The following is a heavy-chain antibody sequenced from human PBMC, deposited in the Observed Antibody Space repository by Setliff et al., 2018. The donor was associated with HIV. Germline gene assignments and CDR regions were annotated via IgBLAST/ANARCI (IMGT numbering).Heavy chain of an antibody. J-gene: IGHJ4*02. CDR1: GFTFSTYW. D-gene: IGHD5-12*01. CDR2: IKQDGSEK. V-gene: IGHV3-7*01. CDR3: ARDPPGSGFHLDY. Sequence: GGSLRLSCAASGFTFSTYWMSWVRQAPGKGLEWVANIKQDGSEKYYVDSVKGRSTISRDNAKNSLYLQMDSLRAEDTAVYYCARDPPGSGFHLDYWGQGTPVTVSS.